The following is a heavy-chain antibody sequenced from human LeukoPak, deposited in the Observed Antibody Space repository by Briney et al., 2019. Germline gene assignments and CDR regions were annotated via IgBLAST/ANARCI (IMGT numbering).Heavy chain of an antibody. CDR2: INPNNGGT. J-gene: IGHJ4*02. CDR1: GYTFTGYY. Sequence: ASVKVSCKASGYTFTGYYMHWVRQAAGQGVEWMGWINPNNGGTNYAQKFQGRVTMTRDTSINTAYMELSRLRSDDTAVYYCASDVGRSESSPSYSFDYWGQGTLVTVSS. CDR3: ASDVGRSESSPSYSFDY. D-gene: IGHD6-25*01. V-gene: IGHV1-2*02.